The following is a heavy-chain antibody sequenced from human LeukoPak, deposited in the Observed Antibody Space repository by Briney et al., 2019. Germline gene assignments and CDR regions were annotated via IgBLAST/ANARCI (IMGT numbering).Heavy chain of an antibody. Sequence: ASVKVSCKASGYTFTSYYMHWVRQAPGQGLEWMGIINPSGGSTSYAQKFQGRVTMARDMSTSTVYMELSSLRSEDTAVYYCARGEVVVVVAAYINWFDPWGQGTLVTVSS. CDR1: GYTFTSYY. CDR3: ARGEVVVVVAAYINWFDP. J-gene: IGHJ5*02. CDR2: INPSGGST. V-gene: IGHV1-46*01. D-gene: IGHD2-15*01.